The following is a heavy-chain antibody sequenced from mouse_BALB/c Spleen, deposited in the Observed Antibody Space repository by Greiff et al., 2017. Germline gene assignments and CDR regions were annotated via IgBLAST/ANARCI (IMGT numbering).Heavy chain of an antibody. D-gene: IGHD3-1*01. CDR2: IWGEGST. J-gene: IGHJ4*01. CDR3: AKRGATTYYYAMDY. CDR1: GFSLTSYG. Sequence: VMLVESGPGLVAPSQSLSITCTVSGFSLTSYGVSWVRQPPGKGLEWLGVIWGEGSTNYHSALISRLSISKDNSKSQVFLKLNSLQTDDTATYYCAKRGATTYYYAMDYWGQGTSVTVSS. V-gene: IGHV2-3*01.